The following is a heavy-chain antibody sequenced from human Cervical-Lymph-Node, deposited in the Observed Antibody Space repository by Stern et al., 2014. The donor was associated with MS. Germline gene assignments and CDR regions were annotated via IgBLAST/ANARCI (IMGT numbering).Heavy chain of an antibody. J-gene: IGHJ5*02. D-gene: IGHD6-13*01. CDR3: AREEQQLVHGNWFDP. CDR2: IYHSGST. V-gene: IGHV4-38-2*02. CDR1: GYSISSGYY. Sequence: QVQLQESGPGLVKPSETLSLTCTVSGYSISSGYYWGWIRQPPGKGLEWIGSIYHSGSTYYNPALKSRVTISVDTYKNKFSRKLTSVTAADTAVYYCAREEQQLVHGNWFDPWGQGTLVTVSS.